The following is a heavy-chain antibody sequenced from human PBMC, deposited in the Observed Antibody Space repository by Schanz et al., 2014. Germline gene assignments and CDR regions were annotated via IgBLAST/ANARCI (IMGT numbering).Heavy chain of an antibody. D-gene: IGHD1-7*01. CDR3: AMGGYQLHH. CDR2: INSDGTTT. J-gene: IGHJ4*02. V-gene: IGHV3-74*02. Sequence: EVKLVESGGGLVQPGGSLRLSCAASGFTFSTYCMHWVRQAPGKGLVWVSHINSDGTTTTYADSVKGRFTISRDNAENTLYLQMNSLRVEDTAVYYCAMGGYQLHHWGQGTLVTVSS. CDR1: GFTFSTYC.